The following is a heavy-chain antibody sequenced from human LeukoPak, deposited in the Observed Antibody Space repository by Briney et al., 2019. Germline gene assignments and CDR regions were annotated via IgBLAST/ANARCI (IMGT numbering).Heavy chain of an antibody. V-gene: IGHV3-7*01. CDR3: ARGGHRQKEF. J-gene: IGHJ4*02. D-gene: IGHD3-10*01. CDR1: GFTFSDYS. Sequence: QTGGSLRLSCAASGFTFSDYSMNWVRQSPGKGLEWVAIIKHDGSDKYCVDSVKGRFTISRDNAKNSLYLQMSSLRAEDTAVYYCARGGHRQKEFWGQGTLVTVSS. CDR2: IKHDGSDK.